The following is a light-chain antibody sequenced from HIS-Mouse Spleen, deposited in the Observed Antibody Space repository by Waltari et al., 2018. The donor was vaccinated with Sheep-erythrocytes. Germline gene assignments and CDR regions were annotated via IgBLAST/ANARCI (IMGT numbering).Light chain of an antibody. V-gene: IGLV2-11*01. Sequence: QSALTQPRSVSGSPGQSVTISCTGTSSDVGGYNYVSWYQQHPGKAPKLMIYAVSKRPSEVPDRFSGSKSGNTASLTISGLQAEDEADYYCCSYAGSYNHVFATGTKVTVL. CDR1: SSDVGGYNY. CDR3: CSYAGSYNHV. J-gene: IGLJ1*01. CDR2: AVS.